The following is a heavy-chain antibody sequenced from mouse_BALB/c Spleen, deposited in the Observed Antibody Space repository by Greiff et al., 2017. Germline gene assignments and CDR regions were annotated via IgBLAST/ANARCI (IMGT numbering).Heavy chain of an antibody. J-gene: IGHJ3*01. V-gene: IGHV3-8*02. D-gene: IGHD1-1*01. CDR3: ARWGYYYGSRGAWFAY. Sequence: VQLKESGPSLVKPSQTLSLTCSVTGDSITSGYWNWIRKFPGNKLEYMGYISYSGSTYYNPSLKSRISITRDTSKNQYYLQLNSVTTEDTATYYCARWGYYYGSRGAWFAYWGQGTLVTVSA. CDR2: ISYSGST. CDR1: GDSITSGY.